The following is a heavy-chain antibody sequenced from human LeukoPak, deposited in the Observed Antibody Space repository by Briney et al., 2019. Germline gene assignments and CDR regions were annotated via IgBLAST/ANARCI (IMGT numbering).Heavy chain of an antibody. Sequence: SETPSLTCTVSGGSIGSGGYYWSWIRQHPGKGLEWIGYIYYSGSTYYNPSLKSRVTISVDTSKNQFSLKLSSVTAADTAVYYCARRSSPGAFDIWGQGTMVTVSS. CDR3: ARRSSPGAFDI. V-gene: IGHV4-31*03. CDR2: IYYSGST. CDR1: GGSIGSGGYY. J-gene: IGHJ3*02. D-gene: IGHD2-2*01.